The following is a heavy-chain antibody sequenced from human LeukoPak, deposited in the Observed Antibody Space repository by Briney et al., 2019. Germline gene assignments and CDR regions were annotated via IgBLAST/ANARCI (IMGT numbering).Heavy chain of an antibody. J-gene: IGHJ4*02. D-gene: IGHD2-21*01. CDR1: GFSFSSYT. Sequence: PGGSLRLSCAASGFSFSSYTMIWVRQAPGKGLEWISYIDSSGTTIYYADSVKGRFTISRDNSKNTLHLQMSSLRAEDAALYYCVKDRCDRATCPEVWGQGTLVTVSS. CDR2: IDSSGTTI. CDR3: VKDRCDRATCPEV. V-gene: IGHV3-48*01.